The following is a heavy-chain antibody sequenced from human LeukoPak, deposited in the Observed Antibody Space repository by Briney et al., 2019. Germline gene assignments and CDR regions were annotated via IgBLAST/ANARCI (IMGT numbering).Heavy chain of an antibody. J-gene: IGHJ3*02. CDR3: ARVGATDAFGI. V-gene: IGHV4-39*01. CDR1: GGSISSSSYY. Sequence: SETLSLTCTVSGGSISSSSYYWGWIRQPPGKGLEWIGSIYYSGSTYYNPSLKSRVTISVDTSKNQFSLKLSSVTAADTAVYYCARVGATDAFGIWGQGTMVTVSS. CDR2: IYYSGST. D-gene: IGHD1-26*01.